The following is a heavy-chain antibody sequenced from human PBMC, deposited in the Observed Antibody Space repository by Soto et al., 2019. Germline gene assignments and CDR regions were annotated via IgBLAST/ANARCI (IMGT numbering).Heavy chain of an antibody. CDR3: ANFPSCTSSTCLDY. Sequence: GGSLRLSCAASGFTFGSYAMSWVRQAPGKGLEWVSAISGSGGSTYYADSVKGRFTISRDNAINSLFLQLNSLRPDDTAVYYCANFPSCTSSTCLDYWGRGTLVTVSS. J-gene: IGHJ4*02. D-gene: IGHD2-8*01. CDR1: GFTFGSYA. CDR2: ISGSGGST. V-gene: IGHV3-23*01.